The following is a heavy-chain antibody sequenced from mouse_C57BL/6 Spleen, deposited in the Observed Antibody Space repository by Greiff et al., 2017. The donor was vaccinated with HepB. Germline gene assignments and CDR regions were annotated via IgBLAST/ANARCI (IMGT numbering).Heavy chain of an antibody. CDR2: IYPGSGST. Sequence: QVQLKQPGAELVKPGASVKMSCKASGYTFTSYWITWVKQRPGQGLEWIGDIYPGSGSTNYNEKFKSKATLTVDTSSSTAYMQLSSLTSEDSAVYYCARTHDGYYGGFAYWGQGTLVTVSA. J-gene: IGHJ3*01. CDR1: GYTFTSYW. CDR3: ARTHDGYYGGFAY. V-gene: IGHV1-55*01. D-gene: IGHD2-3*01.